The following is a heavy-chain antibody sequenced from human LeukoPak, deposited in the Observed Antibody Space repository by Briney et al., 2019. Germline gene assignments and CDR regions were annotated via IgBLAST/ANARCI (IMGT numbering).Heavy chain of an antibody. V-gene: IGHV3-30*04. J-gene: IGHJ5*02. CDR3: ARAAAETGSFGDNWFDP. D-gene: IGHD3-9*01. CDR2: ISDDGRIK. Sequence: PGRSLRLSCVASGFSFSRYDMHWVRQAPGKGLEWVAVISDDGRIKIYGDSVKGRLTISRDNSKNTLYLQMNSLRGEDTAVYYCARAAAETGSFGDNWFDPWGQGTLVTVSS. CDR1: GFSFSRYD.